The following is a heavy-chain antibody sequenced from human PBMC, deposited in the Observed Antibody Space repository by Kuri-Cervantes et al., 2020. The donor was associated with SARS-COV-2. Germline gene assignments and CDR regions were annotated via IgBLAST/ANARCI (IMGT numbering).Heavy chain of an antibody. D-gene: IGHD5-12*01. CDR1: GGTFSSYA. CDR3: ARPPSGWATTNFDY. V-gene: IGHV1-69*13. Sequence: SVKVSCKASGGTFSSYAISWVRQAPGQGLEWMGGIIPIFGTANYAQKFQGRVTITADESTSTAYMELSSLRSEDTAVYYCARPPSGWATTNFDYWGQGTLVTVSS. CDR2: IIPIFGTA. J-gene: IGHJ4*02.